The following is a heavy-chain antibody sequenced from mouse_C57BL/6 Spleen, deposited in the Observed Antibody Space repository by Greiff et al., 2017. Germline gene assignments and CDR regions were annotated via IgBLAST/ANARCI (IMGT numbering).Heavy chain of an antibody. V-gene: IGHV5-17*01. CDR1: GFTFSDYG. Sequence: EVKLVESGGGLVKPGGSLKLSCAASGFTFSDYGMHWVRQAPEKGLEWVAYISSGSSTIYYADTVKGRVTISRDNANNTLFLPMASLRSEDTGMYYCAREGIAMDYWGQGTSVTVSS. CDR2: ISSGSSTI. CDR3: AREGIAMDY. J-gene: IGHJ4*01.